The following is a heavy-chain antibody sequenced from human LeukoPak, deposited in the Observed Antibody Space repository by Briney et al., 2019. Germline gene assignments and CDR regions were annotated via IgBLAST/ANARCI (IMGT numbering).Heavy chain of an antibody. CDR3: ARVVVAATGGWFDP. D-gene: IGHD2-15*01. J-gene: IGHJ5*02. CDR2: IKEDGTGK. V-gene: IGHV3-7*02. CDR1: GFTFSIYW. Sequence: GGSLRLSCAASGFTFSIYWMSWVRQAPGKGLEWLANIKEDGTGKNHVDSVKGRFTISRDNAKNSLYLQMNSLRAEDTAVYYCARVVVAATGGWFDPWGQGTLVTVSS.